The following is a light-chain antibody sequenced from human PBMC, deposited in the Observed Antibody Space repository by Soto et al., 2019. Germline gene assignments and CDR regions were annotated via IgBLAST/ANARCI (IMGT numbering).Light chain of an antibody. CDR2: GPS. Sequence: ETVMTQSPATRSWSPGERATLSCRASQSVSSNLAWYQRKPGQAPRLLIYGPSTRATGIPDRVSGSGSGTDFTLTISGLEPEDFAVYYCQQYGSSPWTFGQGTKVDIK. CDR1: QSVSSN. J-gene: IGKJ1*01. CDR3: QQYGSSPWT. V-gene: IGKV3-20*01.